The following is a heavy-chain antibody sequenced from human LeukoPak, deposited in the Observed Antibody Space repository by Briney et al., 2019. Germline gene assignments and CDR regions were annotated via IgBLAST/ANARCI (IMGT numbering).Heavy chain of an antibody. V-gene: IGHV3-23*01. J-gene: IGHJ3*02. D-gene: IGHD4-17*01. CDR1: GFTFSSYA. CDR3: AKSGPDYGDYADAFDI. CDR2: ITGSGGSP. Sequence: SCKASGFTFSSYAMSWVRQAPGKGLEWVSAITGSGGSPYYADSVKGHFTISRDNSKNTLYLQMNSLRAEDTAVYYCAKSGPDYGDYADAFDIWGQGTMVTVSS.